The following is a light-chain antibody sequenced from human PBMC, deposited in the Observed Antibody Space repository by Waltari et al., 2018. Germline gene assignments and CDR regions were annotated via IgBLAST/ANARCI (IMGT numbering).Light chain of an antibody. V-gene: IGLV2-11*01. CDR1: SSDVGGYNL. CDR3: CSYAGSSYVV. J-gene: IGLJ2*01. CDR2: DVS. Sequence: QSALTQPRSVSGSPGQSVTISCTGTSSDVGGYNLFSWYQQPPGKAPKLMIYDVSNRPSGGPDRFSCSKSGNTASLTISGLQAEDEADYYRCSYAGSSYVVFGGGTKLTVL.